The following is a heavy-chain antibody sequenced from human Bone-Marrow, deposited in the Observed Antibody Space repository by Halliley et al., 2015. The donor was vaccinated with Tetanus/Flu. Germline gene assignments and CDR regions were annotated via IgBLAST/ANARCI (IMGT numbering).Heavy chain of an antibody. D-gene: IGHD6-6*01. CDR3: AKDPSRRPDLDY. V-gene: IGHV3-23*01. Sequence: LEGVAAISGDGEDTYYADSVRGRFSISRDNSKKTMFLQMNALRAEDTAIYYCAKDPSRRPDLDYWGQGTRVIVSS. CDR2: ISGDGEDT. J-gene: IGHJ4*02.